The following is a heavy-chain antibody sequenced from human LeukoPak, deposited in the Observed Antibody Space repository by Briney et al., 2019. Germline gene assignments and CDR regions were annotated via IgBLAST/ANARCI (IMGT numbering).Heavy chain of an antibody. J-gene: IGHJ4*02. V-gene: IGHV3-21*01. Sequence: GGSLRLSCAASGFTFSSYSMNWVRQAPGKGLEWVSSISGSSSYIYYADSVKGRFTISRDNAKNSLYLQMNSLRAEDTAVYYCARDGGDYFDYWGQGTLVTVSA. D-gene: IGHD2-21*01. CDR1: GFTFSSYS. CDR2: ISGSSSYI. CDR3: ARDGGDYFDY.